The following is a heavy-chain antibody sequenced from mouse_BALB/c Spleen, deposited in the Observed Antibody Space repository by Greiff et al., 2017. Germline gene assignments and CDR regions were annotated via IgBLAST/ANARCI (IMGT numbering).Heavy chain of an antibody. CDR2: ISSGGST. J-gene: IGHJ2*01. D-gene: IGHD1-1*01. V-gene: IGHV5-6-5*01. CDR1: GFTFSSYA. CDR3: ARADYGSSYALFDY. Sequence: EVNLVESGGGLVKPGGSLKLSCAASGFTFSSYAMSWVRQTPEKRLEWVASISSGGSTYYPDSVKGRFTISRDNARNILYLQMSSLRSEDTAMYYCARADYGSSYALFDYWGQGTTLTVSS.